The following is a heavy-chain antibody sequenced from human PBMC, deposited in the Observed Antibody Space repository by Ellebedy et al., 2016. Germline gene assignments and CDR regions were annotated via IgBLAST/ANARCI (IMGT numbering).Heavy chain of an antibody. D-gene: IGHD4-17*01. CDR2: IKQDGSEK. Sequence: GGSLRLSXAASGFTFSSYWMSWVRQAPGKGLEWVANIKQDGSEKYYVDSVKGRFTISRDNAKNSLYLQMNSLRAEDTAVYYCARGDGDYGLLLYYYYYYMDVWGKGTTVTVSS. CDR3: ARGDGDYGLLLYYYYYYMDV. CDR1: GFTFSSYW. V-gene: IGHV3-7*01. J-gene: IGHJ6*03.